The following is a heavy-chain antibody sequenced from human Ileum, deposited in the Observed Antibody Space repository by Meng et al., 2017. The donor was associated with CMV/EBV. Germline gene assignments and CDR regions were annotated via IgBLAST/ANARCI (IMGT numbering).Heavy chain of an antibody. CDR3: ARGGAHDGYFDA. CDR2: IYNDGRT. CDR1: GFTVGDNF. Sequence: EVQLVELGGGLVQPGGSLRLSCAVSGFTVGDNFMTWVRQTPGKGLEWVSFIYNDGRTYYVDSVKGRFTISRDNSKNTLNLQMDSLRADDTAVYYCARGGAHDGYFDAWGQGTLVTVSS. J-gene: IGHJ4*02. V-gene: IGHV3-66*01. D-gene: IGHD2-8*01.